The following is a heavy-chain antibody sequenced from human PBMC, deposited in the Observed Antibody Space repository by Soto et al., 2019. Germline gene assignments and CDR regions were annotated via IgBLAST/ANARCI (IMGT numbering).Heavy chain of an antibody. CDR2: ISYDGSKK. CDR3: AKYRDVGHSGIYYDLDH. V-gene: IGHV3-30*18. CDR1: GFSFNSYG. Sequence: QVQLVESGGGVVQPERSLRLSCVASGFSFNSYGMHWVRQAPGKGLEWVAAISYDGSKKYYLDSVKGRFTISRDNSKNALYLQMDSLRDGDTAVYSCAKYRDVGHSGIYYDLDHWGQGTLVTVSS. D-gene: IGHD1-26*01. J-gene: IGHJ4*02.